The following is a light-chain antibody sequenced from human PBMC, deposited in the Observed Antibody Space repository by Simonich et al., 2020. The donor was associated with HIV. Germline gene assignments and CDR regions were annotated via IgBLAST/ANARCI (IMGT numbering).Light chain of an antibody. CDR1: QRVFYSSNNKNY. CDR2: WAS. J-gene: IGKJ1*01. Sequence: DIVMTQSPDSLAVSLGERATINCKSSQRVFYSSNNKNYLTWYQQKPGQPPKLLIYWASTRESGVPDRFRGSGSGTDFTLTISSLQAEDVAVYYCQQYYTTPPTFGQGTKVEIK. CDR3: QQYYTTPPT. V-gene: IGKV4-1*01.